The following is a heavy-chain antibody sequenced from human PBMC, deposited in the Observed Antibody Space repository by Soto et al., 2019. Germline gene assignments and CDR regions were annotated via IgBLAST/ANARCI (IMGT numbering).Heavy chain of an antibody. Sequence: SETLSLTCTVSGGSINNGDYYWTWIRQSPEKGLEWIGYIYYSGSTYYNPSLKSRVTISIDTSMNQFSLNLNSVTAADTAVYYCVRYNGVRVYFDYWGQGSLVT. J-gene: IGHJ4*02. CDR3: VRYNGVRVYFDY. V-gene: IGHV4-30-4*01. D-gene: IGHD1-1*01. CDR1: GGSINNGDYY. CDR2: IYYSGST.